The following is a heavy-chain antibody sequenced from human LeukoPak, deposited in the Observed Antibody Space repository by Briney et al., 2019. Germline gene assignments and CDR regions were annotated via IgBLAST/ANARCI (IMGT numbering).Heavy chain of an antibody. Sequence: PGGSLRLSCTAAGFTFSDFWMHGVRQAPGKGLVWVSRINSNEGSRGYADSARGRFTISRDNAKNTLYLQMNSLRAEDTAVYYCARDDGGSPNDACDIWGQGTMVTVSS. CDR1: GFTFSDFW. D-gene: IGHD2-15*01. J-gene: IGHJ3*02. CDR2: INSNEGSR. CDR3: ARDDGGSPNDACDI. V-gene: IGHV3-74*01.